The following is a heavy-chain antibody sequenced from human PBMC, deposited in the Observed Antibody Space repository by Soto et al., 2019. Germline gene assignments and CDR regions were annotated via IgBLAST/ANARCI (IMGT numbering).Heavy chain of an antibody. V-gene: IGHV4-31*03. J-gene: IGHJ5*02. CDR2: IYYSGST. CDR3: ARVVVVVVAATGSGWFDP. Sequence: QVQLQESGPGLVKPSQTLSLTCTVSGGSISSGGYYWSWIRQHPGKGLEWIGYIYYSGSTYYNPSLKSRVTISVDTSKNQFSLKLRSVTAADTAVYYCARVVVVVVAATGSGWFDPWGQGTLVTVSS. D-gene: IGHD2-15*01. CDR1: GGSISSGGYY.